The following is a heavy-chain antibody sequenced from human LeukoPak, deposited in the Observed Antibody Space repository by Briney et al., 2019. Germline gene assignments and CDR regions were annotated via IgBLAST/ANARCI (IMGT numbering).Heavy chain of an antibody. CDR1: GYTFTGYY. CDR3: ARQEANIAAAEGY. D-gene: IGHD6-13*01. V-gene: IGHV1-2*06. Sequence: GASVKVSCKASGYTFTGYYMHWVRQAPGQGLEWMGRINPNSGGTNYAQKFQGRVTMTRDTSISTAYMELSRLRSDDTAVYYCARQEANIAAAEGYWGLGTLVTVSS. CDR2: INPNSGGT. J-gene: IGHJ4*02.